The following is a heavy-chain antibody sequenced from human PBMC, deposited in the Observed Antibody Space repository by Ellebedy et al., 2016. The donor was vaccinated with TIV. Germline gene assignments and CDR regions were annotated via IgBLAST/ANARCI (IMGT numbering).Heavy chain of an antibody. Sequence: GESLKISCKGSGYSFTSYWIGWVRQMPGKGLEWMGIIYPGDSDTRYSPSFQGPVTISADKSISTAYLQWSSLKASDTAMYYCARHSGGGTSIAAIDYWGQGTLVTVSS. J-gene: IGHJ4*02. CDR3: ARHSGGGTSIAAIDY. CDR2: IYPGDSDT. V-gene: IGHV5-51*01. D-gene: IGHD6-6*01. CDR1: GYSFTSYW.